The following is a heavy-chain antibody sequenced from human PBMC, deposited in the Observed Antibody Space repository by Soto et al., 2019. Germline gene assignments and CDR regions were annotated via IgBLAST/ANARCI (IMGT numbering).Heavy chain of an antibody. V-gene: IGHV3-23*01. CDR3: AKGHWYSNGWYNALDV. CDR1: GFTFYSYA. CDR2: ISGTSENT. Sequence: EVQLLESGGGLIQPGGSLRLSCAASGFTFYSYAMSWVRQAPGKGLEWVSAISGTSENTFYADSVNGRFTISRDNFKDTVYLQMNSLRAEDTAVYYCAKGHWYSNGWYNALDVWGQGTMVSVSS. D-gene: IGHD6-19*01. J-gene: IGHJ3*01.